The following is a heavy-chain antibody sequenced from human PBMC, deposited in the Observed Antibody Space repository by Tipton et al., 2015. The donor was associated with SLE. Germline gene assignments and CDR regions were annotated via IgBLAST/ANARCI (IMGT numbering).Heavy chain of an antibody. CDR2: IYYSVAT. J-gene: IGHJ4*02. CDR3: AKYASGTMFEY. D-gene: IGHD3-10*01. Sequence: TLSLTCTVSGGSITNYYWGWIRQPPGKGLEWIGSIYYSVATHYNPSLKSRVTISADTSKNQFSLRLTSVTAADTAVYYCAKYASGTMFEYWGQGTLVTVSS. CDR1: GGSITNYY. V-gene: IGHV4-39*01.